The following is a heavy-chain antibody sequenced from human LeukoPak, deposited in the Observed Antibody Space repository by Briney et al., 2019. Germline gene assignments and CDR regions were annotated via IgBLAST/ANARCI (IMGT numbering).Heavy chain of an antibody. CDR1: GFTFGSYA. Sequence: PGGSLRLSCAASGFTFGSYAMSWVRQAPGKGLEWVSAISGSGGSTYYADSVKGRFTISRDNSKNTLYLQMNSLRAEDTAVYYCATVTYYYDSSGFPVPWGQGTLVTVSS. V-gene: IGHV3-23*01. J-gene: IGHJ5*02. CDR2: ISGSGGST. D-gene: IGHD3-22*01. CDR3: ATVTYYYDSSGFPVP.